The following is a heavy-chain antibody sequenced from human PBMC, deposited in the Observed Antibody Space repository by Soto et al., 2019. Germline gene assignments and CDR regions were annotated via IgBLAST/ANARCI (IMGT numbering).Heavy chain of an antibody. V-gene: IGHV3-30*18. CDR3: AKDGGPTDYYYYGMDV. D-gene: IGHD4-17*01. J-gene: IGHJ6*02. Sequence: GGSLRLSCAASGFTFSSYGMHWVRQAPGKGLEWVAVISYDGSNKYYADSVKGRFTISRDNSKNTLYLQMNSLRAEDTAVYYCAKDGGPTDYYYYGMDVWGQGTTVTVSS. CDR1: GFTFSSYG. CDR2: ISYDGSNK.